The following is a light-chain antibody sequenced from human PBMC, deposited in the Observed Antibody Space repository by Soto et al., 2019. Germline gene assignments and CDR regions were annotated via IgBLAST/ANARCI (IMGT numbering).Light chain of an antibody. CDR1: QSVSSSH. J-gene: IGKJ1*01. Sequence: ELTQSPGTLSLSPGERATLSCSASQSVSSSHLAWYQQKRGQAPRLLIYDTSTRATGIPDRFSGSGSGTDFALTIISLEHEDLAVYHCQQYGASPWTFGQGTKVEVK. V-gene: IGKV3-20*01. CDR3: QQYGASPWT. CDR2: DTS.